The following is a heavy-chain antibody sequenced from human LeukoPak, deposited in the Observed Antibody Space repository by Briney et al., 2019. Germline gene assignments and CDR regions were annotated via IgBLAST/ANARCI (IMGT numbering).Heavy chain of an antibody. CDR2: IYHSGST. J-gene: IGHJ4*02. CDR1: GASISSGGYY. V-gene: IGHV4-30-2*01. Sequence: SQTLSLTCTVSGASISSGGYYWTWIRQTPGKGLEWIGYIYHSGSTYYNPSLKSRVTISADRSKNQFSLKLSSVTAADTAVYYCARQQISPGASYYFDYWGQGTLVTVSS. CDR3: ARQQISPGASYYFDY. D-gene: IGHD1-26*01.